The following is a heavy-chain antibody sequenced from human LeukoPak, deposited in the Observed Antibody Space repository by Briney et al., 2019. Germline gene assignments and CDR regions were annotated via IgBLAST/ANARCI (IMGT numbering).Heavy chain of an antibody. J-gene: IGHJ3*02. D-gene: IGHD2-2*01. CDR1: GFTFNSYS. CDR2: IRSSSSYI. CDR3: ARDGGYCSSTSCYDYAFDI. V-gene: IGHV3-21*01. Sequence: GGSLTLSCAASGFTFNSYSMNWVRQAPGKGLEGVSSIRSSSSYIYYADSVKGRFTISRDNAKNSLYLQMHSLRAEDTAVYYCARDGGYCSSTSCYDYAFDIWGQGTMVTVSS.